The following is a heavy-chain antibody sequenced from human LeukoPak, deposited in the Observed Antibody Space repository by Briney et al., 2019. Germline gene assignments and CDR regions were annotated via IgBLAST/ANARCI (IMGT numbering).Heavy chain of an antibody. Sequence: PSETLSLTCAVYGGSFSGYYWSWIRQPPGKGLEWIGEINHSGRTNYNPSLKSRVTISVDTSKNQFSLKLSSVTAADTAVYYCASTPNYGSGRGYVWGQGTTVTVSS. CDR2: INHSGRT. V-gene: IGHV4-34*01. D-gene: IGHD3-10*01. CDR1: GGSFSGYY. J-gene: IGHJ6*02. CDR3: ASTPNYGSGRGYV.